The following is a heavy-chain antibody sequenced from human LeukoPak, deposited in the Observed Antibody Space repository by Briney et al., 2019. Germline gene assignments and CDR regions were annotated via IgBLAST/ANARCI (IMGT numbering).Heavy chain of an antibody. CDR3: AKEVYGDHPIDY. D-gene: IGHD4-17*01. CDR2: ISYDGSNK. J-gene: IGHJ4*02. V-gene: IGHV3-30*18. Sequence: PGSSLRLSYAASGFTFSTYGIHWVRQAPGKGLEWVAVISYDGSNKYYADSVKGRFTISRDNFKNTLYLQMNSLRADDTAVYYCAKEVYGDHPIDYWGQGTLVTVSS. CDR1: GFTFSTYG.